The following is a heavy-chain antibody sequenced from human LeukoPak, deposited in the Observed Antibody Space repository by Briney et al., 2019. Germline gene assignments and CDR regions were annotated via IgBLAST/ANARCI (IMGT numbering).Heavy chain of an antibody. J-gene: IGHJ3*01. Sequence: GGSLRLSCAASGFTFSSYGMHWVRQAPGKGLEWVAVISYDGSNKYYADSVKGRFTISRDNSKNMLYLQMNSLSAEDTAVYFCAKDRWLLRDAFDVWGQGTMVTVSS. V-gene: IGHV3-30*18. D-gene: IGHD5-24*01. CDR1: GFTFSSYG. CDR3: AKDRWLLRDAFDV. CDR2: ISYDGSNK.